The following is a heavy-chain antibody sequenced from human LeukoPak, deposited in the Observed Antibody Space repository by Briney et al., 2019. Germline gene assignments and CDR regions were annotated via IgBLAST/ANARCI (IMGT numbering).Heavy chain of an antibody. CDR2: INSNTGGT. CDR1: GYTFTGYF. Sequence: ASVKVSCKASGYTFTGYFMHWVRQAPGQGLEWMGRINSNTGGTTYAQKFQGRVTMTRGTSITTAHMELSRLKSDDTAVYYCARGQPYGDYNWFDLWGQGALVTVSS. J-gene: IGHJ5*02. CDR3: ARGQPYGDYNWFDL. D-gene: IGHD4-17*01. V-gene: IGHV1-2*06.